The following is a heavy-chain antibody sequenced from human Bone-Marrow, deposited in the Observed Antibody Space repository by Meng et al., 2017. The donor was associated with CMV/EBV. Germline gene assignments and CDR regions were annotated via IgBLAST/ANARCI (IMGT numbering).Heavy chain of an antibody. V-gene: IGHV1-8*01. CDR1: GYTFTSYD. D-gene: IGHD3-9*01. J-gene: IGHJ4*02. Sequence: ASVKVSCKASGYTFTSYDINWVRQATGQGLEWMGWMNPNSGNTGYAQKFQGRVTMTRNTSISTAYMELSSLRSEDTAVYYCARYYDILTGSDYWGQGTLVTVSS. CDR3: ARYYDILTGSDY. CDR2: MNPNSGNT.